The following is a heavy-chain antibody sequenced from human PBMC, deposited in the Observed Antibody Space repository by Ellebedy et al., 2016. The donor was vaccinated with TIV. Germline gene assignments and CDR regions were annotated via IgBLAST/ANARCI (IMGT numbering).Heavy chain of an antibody. CDR3: ARAFYQNNNGFYYLDY. D-gene: IGHD3-3*02. V-gene: IGHV4-4*02. CDR2: IYHSGKI. CDR1: GASIDSSYW. Sequence: MPSETLSLTCTVSGASIDSSYWCSWVRHPPEKGLQWIGEIYHSGKINQNPSLRRRLTISMDTSKNQFPLRLRSVTAADTAVYFCARAFYQNNNGFYYLDYWGQGTLVTVSS. J-gene: IGHJ4*02.